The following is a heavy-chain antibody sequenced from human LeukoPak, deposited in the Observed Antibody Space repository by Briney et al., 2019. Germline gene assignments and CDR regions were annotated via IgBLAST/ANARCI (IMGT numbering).Heavy chain of an antibody. CDR3: ARDRGIAVAGTFDY. D-gene: IGHD6-19*01. Sequence: QPGGSLRLSCAASGFTFSSYAMHWVRQAPGKGLEWVAVISYDGSNKYYADSVKGRFTISRDNSKNTLYLQMNSLRAEDTAVYYCARDRGIAVAGTFDYWGQGTLVTVSS. J-gene: IGHJ4*02. CDR1: GFTFSSYA. CDR2: ISYDGSNK. V-gene: IGHV3-30-3*01.